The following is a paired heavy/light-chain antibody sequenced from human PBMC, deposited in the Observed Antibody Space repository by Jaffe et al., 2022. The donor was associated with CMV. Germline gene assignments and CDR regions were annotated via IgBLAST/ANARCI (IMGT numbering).Light chain of an antibody. CDR1: QSLAYSDGNTY. CDR2: KVS. Sequence: DVVMTQSPLSLPVTLGQPASISCNSSQSLAYSDGNTYLNWFQQRPGQSPRRLIYKVSTRDSGVPDRFSGSGSGTAFSLKISRVEAEDVGVYYCMQGTHWPWTFGQGTKVEIK. CDR3: MQGTHWPWT. J-gene: IGKJ1*01. V-gene: IGKV2-30*01.
Heavy chain of an antibody. Sequence: EVQLVESGGGLVQPGGSLRLSCEASGFNFRNYDMHWVRQIARGGLEWVSGITFAGDTYYPGPVKGRFTISREDAKNSLYLQMNNLRVGDTAVYYCVRGDGYGVDYWGPGTLVTVSS. CDR3: VRGDGYGVDY. V-gene: IGHV3-13*01. D-gene: IGHD5-18*01. CDR2: ITFAGDT. J-gene: IGHJ4*02. CDR1: GFNFRNYD.